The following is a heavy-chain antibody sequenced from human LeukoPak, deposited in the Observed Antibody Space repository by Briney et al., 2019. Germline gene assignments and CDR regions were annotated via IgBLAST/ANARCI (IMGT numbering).Heavy chain of an antibody. Sequence: PGGSLRLSCAASGFTFSSYAMSWVRQAPGKGLEWVSAISGSGGSTYYADSVKGRFTISRDNSKNTLYLQMNSLRAEDTAVYYCAKGVYRGYGGSGFDYWGQGTLVTVSS. D-gene: IGHD4-23*01. V-gene: IGHV3-23*01. CDR2: ISGSGGST. CDR3: AKGVYRGYGGSGFDY. J-gene: IGHJ4*02. CDR1: GFTFSSYA.